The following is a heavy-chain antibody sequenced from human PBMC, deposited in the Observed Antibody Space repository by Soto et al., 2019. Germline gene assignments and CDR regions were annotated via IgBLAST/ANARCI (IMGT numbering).Heavy chain of an antibody. D-gene: IGHD3-16*01. CDR2: TKPDGSEK. CDR3: VAWGTSTSNT. V-gene: IGHV3-7*01. J-gene: IGHJ5*02. CDR1: GFIFNTHW. Sequence: GGSLRLSCAASGFIFNTHWMSWVRQAPEKGLEWVAHTKPDGSEKYYVDSAKGRFTISRDNTRNSPYLQMNSLRADDTALYYCVAWGTSTSNTWGQGTLVTVSS.